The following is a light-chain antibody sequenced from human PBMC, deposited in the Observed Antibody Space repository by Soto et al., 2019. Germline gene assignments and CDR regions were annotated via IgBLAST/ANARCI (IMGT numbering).Light chain of an antibody. CDR3: QQRSNWPWT. J-gene: IGKJ1*01. V-gene: IGKV3-11*01. CDR1: QSVSSY. CDR2: DAS. Sequence: EIVLTQSPATLSLSPGERATLSCRASQSVSSYLAWYQQKPGQAPRLLIYDASNRATGIPARFSGSGSGTDFTLTNSSLEHEDFAFYYCQQRSNWPWTFGQGTKVEIK.